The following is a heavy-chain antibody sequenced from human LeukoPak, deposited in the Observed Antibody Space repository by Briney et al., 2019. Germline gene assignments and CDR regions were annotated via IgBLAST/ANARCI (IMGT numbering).Heavy chain of an antibody. D-gene: IGHD5-24*01. CDR3: ARDGDGDGYKKNDAFDI. CDR1: GGSISSGGYY. V-gene: IGHV4-30-2*01. CDR2: IYHSGST. J-gene: IGHJ3*02. Sequence: KTSETLSLTCTVSGGSISSGGYYWSWIRQPPGKGLEWIGYIYHSGSTYYNPSLKSRVTISVDRSKNQFSLKLSSVTAADTAVYYCARDGDGDGYKKNDAFDIWGQGTMVTVSS.